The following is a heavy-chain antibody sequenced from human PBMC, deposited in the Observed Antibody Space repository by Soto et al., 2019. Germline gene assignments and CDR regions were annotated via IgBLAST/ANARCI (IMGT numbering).Heavy chain of an antibody. D-gene: IGHD2-21*02. CDR1: GFTFSSYG. J-gene: IGHJ6*04. Sequence: GSLRLSCAASGFTFSSYGMHWVRQAPGKGLEWVAVISYDGSNKYYADSVKGRFTISRDKSKNTLYLQMNSLRAEDTTLYYFPKVYCSGDCYPKSYSMDVWSKGTTITGST. CDR3: PKVYCSGDCYPKSYSMDV. V-gene: IGHV3-30*18. CDR2: ISYDGSNK.